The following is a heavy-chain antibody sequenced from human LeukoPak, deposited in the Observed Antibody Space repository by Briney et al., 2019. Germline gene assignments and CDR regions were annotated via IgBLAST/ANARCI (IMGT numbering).Heavy chain of an antibody. CDR1: GFTFSSYW. CDR3: ARDRETYSNNWFDP. J-gene: IGHJ5*02. CDR2: IKQDGSEK. D-gene: IGHD2-15*01. V-gene: IGHV3-7*01. Sequence: GGSLRLSCAASGFTFSSYWMCWVRQAPGKGLEWVANIKQDGSEKYYVDSVKGRFTISRDNAKNSLYLQMNSLRAEDTAVYYCARDRETYSNNWFDPWGQGTLVTVSS.